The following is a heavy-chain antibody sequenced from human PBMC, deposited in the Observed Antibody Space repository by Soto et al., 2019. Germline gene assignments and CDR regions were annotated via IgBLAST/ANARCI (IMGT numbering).Heavy chain of an antibody. CDR3: ARRDRSGFSYWLDT. CDR2: IYFSGTT. J-gene: IGHJ5*02. D-gene: IGHD3-22*01. CDR1: GGSISSGDYY. V-gene: IGHV4-31*03. Sequence: SETLSLTCTVSGGSISSGDYYWSWIRQHPGKGLEWIGTIYFSGTTYYNPSLKSRVTISVDTSKSQFSLNLSSVTAADTAVYYCARRDRSGFSYWLDTWGQGTLVTVSS.